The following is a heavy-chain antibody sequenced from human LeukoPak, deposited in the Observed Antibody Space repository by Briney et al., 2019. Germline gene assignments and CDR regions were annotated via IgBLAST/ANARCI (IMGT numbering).Heavy chain of an antibody. J-gene: IGHJ6*03. CDR1: GGSISSYY. CDR2: IYTSGST. D-gene: IGHD6-19*01. V-gene: IGHV4-4*07. Sequence: SETLSLTCTVSGGSISSYYWSWIRQPAGKGLEWIGRIYTSGSTNYNPSLKSRVTMSVDTSKNQFSLKLSSVTAADTAVYYCARDDGIAVAGDYYYYYMDVWGKGTTVTVSS. CDR3: ARDDGIAVAGDYYYYYMDV.